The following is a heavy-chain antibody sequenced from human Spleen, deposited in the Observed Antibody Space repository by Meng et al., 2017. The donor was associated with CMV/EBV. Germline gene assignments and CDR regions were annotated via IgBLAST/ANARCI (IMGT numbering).Heavy chain of an antibody. CDR2: IKEDGSET. J-gene: IGHJ4*02. D-gene: IGHD2-2*02. Sequence: GESLKISCAGSGFTFGSYWMTWVRQVPGKGLEWVANIKEDGSETYYVDSVKGRFTISRDDAKNSLYLQMNSLRAEDTAVYYCARDLVVVVPAAICLDYWGQGTLVTVSS. V-gene: IGHV3-7*01. CDR1: GFTFGSYW. CDR3: ARDLVVVVPAAICLDY.